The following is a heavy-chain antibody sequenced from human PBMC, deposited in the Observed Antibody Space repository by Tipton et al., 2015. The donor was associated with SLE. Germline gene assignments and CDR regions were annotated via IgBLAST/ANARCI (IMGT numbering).Heavy chain of an antibody. CDR1: GGSITSNSHF. V-gene: IGHV4-39*07. CDR2: IYHSGGT. D-gene: IGHD3-22*01. J-gene: IGHJ4*02. Sequence: TLSLTCTVTGGSITSNSHFWAWIRQPPGKGLEWIGGIYHSGGTHYNPSLKSRVTISVDTTKNQFSLKLRSVTAADTAMYYCARRTHYYESGGRCLDYWGRGTLVTVSS. CDR3: ARRTHYYESGGRCLDY.